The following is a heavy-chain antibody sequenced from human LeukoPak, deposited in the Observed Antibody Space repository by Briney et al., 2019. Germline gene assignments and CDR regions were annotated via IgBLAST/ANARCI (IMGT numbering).Heavy chain of an antibody. CDR1: GGSFSGYY. D-gene: IGHD2-2*01. Sequence: SETLSLTCAVYGGSFSGYYWSWIRQPPGKGLEWIGEINHSGSTNYNPSLKGRVTISVDTSKNQFSLKLSSVTAADTAVYYCARSEQLPDYYYYYMDVWGKGTTVTVSS. J-gene: IGHJ6*03. V-gene: IGHV4-34*01. CDR3: ARSEQLPDYYYYYMDV. CDR2: INHSGST.